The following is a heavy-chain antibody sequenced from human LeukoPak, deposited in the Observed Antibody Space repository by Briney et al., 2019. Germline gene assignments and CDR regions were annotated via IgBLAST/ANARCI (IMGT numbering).Heavy chain of an antibody. D-gene: IGHD3-10*01. CDR1: GGSISRSF. V-gene: IGHV4-59*12. Sequence: SETLSLTCTVSGGSISRSFWSWIRQPPGKELEWIGYIYYSGSTSYNPSLKSRVTISVDTSKNQFSLKLSSVTAADTAVYYCARGMVRGVIISRYYFDYWGQGTLVTVSS. CDR3: ARGMVRGVIISRYYFDY. J-gene: IGHJ4*02. CDR2: IYYSGST.